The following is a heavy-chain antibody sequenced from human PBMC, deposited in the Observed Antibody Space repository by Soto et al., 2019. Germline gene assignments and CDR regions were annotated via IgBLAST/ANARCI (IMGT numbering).Heavy chain of an antibody. CDR2: ISAYNGKT. CDR3: ARGAFGPVLVPAAFYY. V-gene: IGHV1-18*01. J-gene: IGHJ4*02. CDR1: GYTFTSYG. D-gene: IGHD2-2*01. Sequence: QVQLVQSGAEVKKPGASVKVSCKASGYTFTSYGISWVRQAPGQGLEWMGWISAYNGKTNYAQKLKGRVTMTTNTYTNTAYMELRSLISDDTAVYYCARGAFGPVLVPAAFYYWGQGTLVTVSS.